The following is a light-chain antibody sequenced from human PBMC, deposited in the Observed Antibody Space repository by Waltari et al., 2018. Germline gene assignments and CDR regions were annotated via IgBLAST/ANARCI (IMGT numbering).Light chain of an antibody. V-gene: IGLV3-21*02. Sequence: SYVLTQPPSVSVAPGQTARISCGGNYIGIKSVHWYQMRAGLAPVLVVYDDSDRPSGIPERFSGSKSGDTATLIISRVEAGDEADYYCQMWDSSPYWLFGGGTKLTVL. CDR1: YIGIKS. CDR2: DDS. CDR3: QMWDSSPYWL. J-gene: IGLJ3*02.